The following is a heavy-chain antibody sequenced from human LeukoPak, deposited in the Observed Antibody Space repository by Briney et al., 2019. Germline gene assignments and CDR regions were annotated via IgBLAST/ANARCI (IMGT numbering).Heavy chain of an antibody. Sequence: GESLKISCKGSGYSFTTHWIGWVRQMPGKGLEWMGVIYPGDSDTIYSPSFQGQVTISADKSITTAYLQWSSLRASDSAMYYCARQHCGGDCYTGIDYWGQGTLVTVSS. D-gene: IGHD2-21*02. J-gene: IGHJ4*02. CDR3: ARQHCGGDCYTGIDY. V-gene: IGHV5-51*01. CDR2: IYPGDSDT. CDR1: GYSFTTHW.